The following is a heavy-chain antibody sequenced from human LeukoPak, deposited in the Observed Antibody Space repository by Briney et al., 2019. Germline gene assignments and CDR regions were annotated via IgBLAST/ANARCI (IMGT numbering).Heavy chain of an antibody. J-gene: IGHJ3*02. D-gene: IGHD2-21*01. CDR1: GSTFSSYA. CDR3: AKELTSIPANDAFDI. V-gene: IGHV3-23*01. CDR2: ISGSGGST. Sequence: PGGSLRLSCAASGSTFSSYAMSWVRQAPGKWLEWVSAISGSGGSTYYADSVKSRFTISRENSKNTLYLQMNSLRAEDTAVYYCAKELTSIPANDAFDIWGQGTMVTVSS.